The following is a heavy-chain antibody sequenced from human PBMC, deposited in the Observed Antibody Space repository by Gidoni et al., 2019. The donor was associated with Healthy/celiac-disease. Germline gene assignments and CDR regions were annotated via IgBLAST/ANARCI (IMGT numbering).Heavy chain of an antibody. V-gene: IGHV3-30*02. CDR3: AKPLPASGSSGYYYSFDY. J-gene: IGHJ4*02. D-gene: IGHD3-22*01. CDR1: GFTFRSYG. Sequence: QVQLVESGGGVVQPGGSLRLSCAASGFTFRSYGMHWVRQAPGKGLEWVAFIRYDGSNKYYADSVKGGFTISRDNSKNTLYLQMNSLRAEDTAVYYCAKPLPASGSSGYYYSFDYWGQGTLVTVSS. CDR2: IRYDGSNK.